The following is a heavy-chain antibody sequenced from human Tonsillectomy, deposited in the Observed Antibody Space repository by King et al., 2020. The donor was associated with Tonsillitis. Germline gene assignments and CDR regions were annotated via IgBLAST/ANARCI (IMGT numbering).Heavy chain of an antibody. D-gene: IGHD4-17*01. CDR3: ARHYGFDS. J-gene: IGHJ4*02. V-gene: IGHV3-33*05. CDR1: GFTFSSYG. CDR2: ISYDGSNK. Sequence: VQLVESGGGVVQPGRSLRLSCAASGFTFSSYGMHWVRQAPGKGLEWVAVISYDGSNKHYADSVKGRFTISRDNSKNTLYLQMNSLRAEDTAVYYCARHYGFDSWGAGALVTVSS.